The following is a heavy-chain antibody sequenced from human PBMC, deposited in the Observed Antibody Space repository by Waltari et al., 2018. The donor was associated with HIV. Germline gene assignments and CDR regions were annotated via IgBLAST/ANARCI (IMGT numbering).Heavy chain of an antibody. D-gene: IGHD5-18*01. J-gene: IGHJ4*02. CDR2: IYSGDTT. CDR3: ARGYIYGHFDV. CDR1: GFSVSSNY. V-gene: IGHV3-53*01. Sequence: EVQLVESGGGLIKPGESLRLSCAASGFSVSSNYMAWVRQAPGKGLGVVSIIYSGDTTYYSDSVKGRFSISRDNSKNSLFLQMNTLRVEDTAMYYCARGYIYGHFDVWGRGTPVAVSS.